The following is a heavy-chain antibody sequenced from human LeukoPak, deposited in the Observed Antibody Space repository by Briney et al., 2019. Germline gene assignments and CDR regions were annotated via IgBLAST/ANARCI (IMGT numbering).Heavy chain of an antibody. CDR3: GRDYYDNRGDAFDI. V-gene: IGHV4-59*01. D-gene: IGHD3-22*01. Sequence: PSETLSLTCTVSGGSISTYAWSWIRQPPGKGLEWIGYIYYSGSTNYNPSLKSRVTISVDTSKSQFSLKLSSVTAADTAVYYCGRDYYDNRGDAFDIWGQGTMVTVSS. J-gene: IGHJ3*02. CDR2: IYYSGST. CDR1: GGSISTYA.